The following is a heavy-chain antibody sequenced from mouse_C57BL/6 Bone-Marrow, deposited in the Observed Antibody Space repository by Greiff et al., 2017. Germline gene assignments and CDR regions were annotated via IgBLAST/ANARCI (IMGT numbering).Heavy chain of an antibody. CDR3: ARFEGYCGWFAY. V-gene: IGHV1-55*01. J-gene: IGHJ3*01. CDR1: GYTFTSYW. CDR2: LYPGSGST. D-gene: IGHD2-3*01. Sequence: QVQLKESGAELVKPGASVKMSCKASGYTFTSYWITWVKQRPGQGLEWIGELYPGSGSTNYNEKFKGKATLTVDTSSSTAYMQLSSLTSEDSAVYYCARFEGYCGWFAYWGQGTLVTVSA.